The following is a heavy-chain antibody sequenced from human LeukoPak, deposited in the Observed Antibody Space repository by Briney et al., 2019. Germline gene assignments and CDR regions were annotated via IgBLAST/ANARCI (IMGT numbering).Heavy chain of an antibody. J-gene: IGHJ2*01. V-gene: IGHV4-59*01. Sequence: SETLSLTCTVSGGSISSYYWSWIRQPPGKGLGWIGYIYYSGSTNYNPSLKSRVTISVDTSKNQFSLKLSSVTAADTAVYYCARGVFWGSRWYFDLWGRGTLVTVSS. CDR3: ARGVFWGSRWYFDL. D-gene: IGHD7-27*01. CDR1: GGSISSYY. CDR2: IYYSGST.